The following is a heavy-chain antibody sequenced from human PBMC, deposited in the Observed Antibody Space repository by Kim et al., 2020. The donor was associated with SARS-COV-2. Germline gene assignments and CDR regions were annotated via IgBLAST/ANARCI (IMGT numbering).Heavy chain of an antibody. J-gene: IGHJ6*02. D-gene: IGHD3-10*01. V-gene: IGHV3-7*01. CDR2: IKQDGSEK. CDR3: ARDRLWFGEPLLLYYYYGMDV. CDR1: GFTFSSYW. Sequence: GGSLRLSCAASGFTFSSYWMSWVRQAPGKGLEWVANIKQDGSEKYYVDSVKGRFTISRDNAKNSLYLQMNSLRAEDTAVYYCARDRLWFGEPLLLYYYYGMDVWGQGTTVTVSS.